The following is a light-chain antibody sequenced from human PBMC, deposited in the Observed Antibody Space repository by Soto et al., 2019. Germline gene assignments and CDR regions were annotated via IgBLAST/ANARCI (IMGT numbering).Light chain of an antibody. CDR1: SSNIGTNT. V-gene: IGLV1-44*01. CDR2: SDD. CDR3: AAWDDSLNGVV. Sequence: QSVLTQPPSASATPGQRVTISCSGSSSNIGTNTVNWYHQLPGTAPKLLIHSDDQRPSGVPDRFSGSKSGTSASLAISGLQSEDEADYYCAAWDDSLNGVVFGGGTKVTVL. J-gene: IGLJ3*02.